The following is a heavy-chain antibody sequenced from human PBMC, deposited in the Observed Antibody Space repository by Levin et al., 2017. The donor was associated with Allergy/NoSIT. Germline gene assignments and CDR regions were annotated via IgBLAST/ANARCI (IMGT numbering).Heavy chain of an antibody. CDR3: ARAGYCSSTSCYGGFDY. CDR2: IYHSGRT. D-gene: IGHD2-2*03. Sequence: SETLSLTCAVSGGSISSGGYSWSWIRPPPGQGLEWIVYIYHSGRTYYNPSLKSRVTISVDRSKNQFSLKLSSVTAADTAVYYCARAGYCSSTSCYGGFDYWGQGTLVTVSS. CDR1: GGSISSGGYS. J-gene: IGHJ4*02. V-gene: IGHV4-30-2*01.